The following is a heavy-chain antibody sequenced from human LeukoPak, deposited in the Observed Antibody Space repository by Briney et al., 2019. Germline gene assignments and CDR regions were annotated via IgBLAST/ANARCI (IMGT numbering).Heavy chain of an antibody. J-gene: IGHJ5*02. CDR1: GGTFSSYT. CDR2: IIPILGIA. Sequence: GASVKVSCKASGGTFSSYTISWVRQAPGQGLEWMGRIIPILGIANYAQKFQGRVTITADRSTSTAYMELSSLRSEDTAVYYCAKDGIAVAGPWFDPWGQGTLVTVSS. V-gene: IGHV1-69*04. CDR3: AKDGIAVAGPWFDP. D-gene: IGHD6-19*01.